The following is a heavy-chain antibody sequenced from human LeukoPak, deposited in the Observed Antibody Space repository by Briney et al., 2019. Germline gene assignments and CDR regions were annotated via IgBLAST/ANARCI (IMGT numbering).Heavy chain of an antibody. CDR2: IIPIFGTA. V-gene: IGHV1-69*13. J-gene: IGHJ4*02. CDR3: ARLASEQQLVGRQQYYFDS. CDR1: GGTFSSYS. D-gene: IGHD6-13*01. Sequence: SVNVSCKASGGTFSSYSISWVRQAPGQGREGMGGIIPIFGTANYAQKFQGRVTITADESTSTAYMELSSLRSEDTAVYYCARLASEQQLVGRQQYYFDSWGQGTLVTVSS.